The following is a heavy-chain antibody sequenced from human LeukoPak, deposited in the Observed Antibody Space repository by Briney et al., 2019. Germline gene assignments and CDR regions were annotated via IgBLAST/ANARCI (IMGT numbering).Heavy chain of an antibody. D-gene: IGHD6-6*01. CDR1: VGSIISSSYY. J-gene: IGHJ6*03. Sequence: SETLSLTCTFSVGSIISSSYYWGGIRQPPGKGLEGIGSIYYSGSTYYNPSLKSRVTISVDTSKNQFSMKLSSVTAAGTAVYYCARHHLAARYYYYYMVVWGKGTTVTVSS. CDR3: ARHHLAARYYYYYMVV. V-gene: IGHV4-39*01. CDR2: IYYSGST.